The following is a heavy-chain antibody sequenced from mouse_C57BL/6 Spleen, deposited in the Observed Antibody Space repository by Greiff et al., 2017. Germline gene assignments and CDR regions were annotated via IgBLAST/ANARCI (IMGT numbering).Heavy chain of an antibody. J-gene: IGHJ4*01. CDR3: ARGGDSNYEGDYAMDY. CDR2: INPNNGGT. CDR1: GYTFTDYN. Sequence: VQLQQSGPELVKPGASVKIPCKASGYTFTDYNMDWVKQSHGKSLEWIGDINPNNGGTIYNQKFKGKATLTVDKSSSTAYMELRSLTSEDTAVYYCARGGDSNYEGDYAMDYWGQGTSVTGSS. V-gene: IGHV1-18*01. D-gene: IGHD2-5*01.